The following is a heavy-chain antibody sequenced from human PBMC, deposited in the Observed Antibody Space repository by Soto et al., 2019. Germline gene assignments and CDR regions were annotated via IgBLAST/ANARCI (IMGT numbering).Heavy chain of an antibody. J-gene: IGHJ4*02. V-gene: IGHV4-30-2*01. Sequence: QLQLQESGSGLVKPSQTLSLTCAVSGGSINTATHSWSWIRQPPGKGLEWIGYIYHSGSTYYNPSVKSPVTISIGKFKHPFSLRVGSGDGGGTAGDSRANGGGVTTTGDDYWGQGILVTVSS. CDR2: IYHSGST. CDR3: ANGGGVTTTGDDY. D-gene: IGHD4-4*01. CDR1: GGSINTATHS.